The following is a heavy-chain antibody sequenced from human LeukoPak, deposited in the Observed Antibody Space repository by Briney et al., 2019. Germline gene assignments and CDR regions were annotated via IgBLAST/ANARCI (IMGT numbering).Heavy chain of an antibody. CDR3: AFFGARGSSWFDP. J-gene: IGHJ5*02. Sequence: SVKVSCKASGGTFSSYALSWVRQAPGQGLEWMGGIIPIFGTANYAQKFQGRVTLTADKSTSTAYMELSSLRSEDTAVYYCAFFGARGSSWFDPWGQGTLVTVSS. CDR2: IIPIFGTA. D-gene: IGHD5-12*01. CDR1: GGTFSSYA. V-gene: IGHV1-69*06.